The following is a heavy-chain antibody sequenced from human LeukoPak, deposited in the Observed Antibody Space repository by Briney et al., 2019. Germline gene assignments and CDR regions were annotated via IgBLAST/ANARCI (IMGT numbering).Heavy chain of an antibody. V-gene: IGHV1-3*01. D-gene: IGHD6-13*01. CDR3: ARDRSIAAAGYYYYYGMDV. CDR2: INAGNGNT. CDR1: GYTFTSYA. Sequence: ASVKVSCKASGYTFTSYAMHWVRQAPGQRLEWMGWINAGNGNTKYSQKFQGRVTITRDTSASTAYMELSSLRSEDTAVYYCARDRSIAAAGYYYYYGMDVWGPGTTVTVSS. J-gene: IGHJ6*02.